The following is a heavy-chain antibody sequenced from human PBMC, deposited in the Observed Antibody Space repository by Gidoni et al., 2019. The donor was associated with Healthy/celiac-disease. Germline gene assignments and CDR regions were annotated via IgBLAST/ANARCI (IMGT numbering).Heavy chain of an antibody. V-gene: IGHV3-30*04. CDR3: ARDHETMDGMDV. D-gene: IGHD3-10*01. CDR2: ISYDGSNK. Sequence: QVQLVESGGGVVQPGGSLRLSCAASGFTFSSYAMHWVRQAPGKGLGWVAVISYDGSNKYYADSVKGRFTISRDNSKNTLYLQMNSLRAEDTAVYYCARDHETMDGMDVWGQGTTVTVSS. J-gene: IGHJ6*02. CDR1: GFTFSSYA.